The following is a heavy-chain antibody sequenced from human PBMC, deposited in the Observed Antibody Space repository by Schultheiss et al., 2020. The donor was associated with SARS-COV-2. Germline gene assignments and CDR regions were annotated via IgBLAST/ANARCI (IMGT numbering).Heavy chain of an antibody. Sequence: GGSLRLSCKGSGYSFTSYWIGWVRQMPGKGLEWMGIIYPGDSDTSYSPSFQGQVTISADKSISTAYLQWSSLKASDTAMYYCARRRGITIDYYGMDVWGQGTTVTVSS. CDR1: GYSFTSYW. CDR3: ARRRGITIDYYGMDV. J-gene: IGHJ6*02. V-gene: IGHV5-51*01. D-gene: IGHD3-3*01. CDR2: IYPGDSDT.